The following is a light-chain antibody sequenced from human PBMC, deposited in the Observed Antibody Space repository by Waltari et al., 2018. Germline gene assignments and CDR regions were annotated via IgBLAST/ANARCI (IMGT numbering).Light chain of an antibody. CDR2: EVN. CDR1: SRDVGSYNL. V-gene: IGLV2-23*02. J-gene: IGLJ2*01. CDR3: CSYAGSPTFVI. Sequence: QSALTQPASVSGSPGQSLTLSCTGTSRDVGSYNLAPWYQQRPGKAPRLMIYEVNKRPSGVSNRFSGSKSGNTASLTISGLQAEDEADYYCCSYAGSPTFVIFGGGSKLTVL.